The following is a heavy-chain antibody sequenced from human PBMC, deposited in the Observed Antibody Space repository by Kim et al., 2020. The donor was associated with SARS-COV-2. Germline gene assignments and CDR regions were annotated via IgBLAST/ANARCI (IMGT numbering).Heavy chain of an antibody. CDR2: IKQDGSEK. V-gene: IGHV3-7*01. CDR1: GFTFSNYW. CDR3: ARGRGAFDI. D-gene: IGHD3-10*01. Sequence: GGSLRLSCAASGFTFSNYWMSWVRQAPGKGLEWVANIKQDGSEKYYVDSVKGRFTISRDNAKNSLYLQTNSLRAEDTAMYYCARGRGAFDIWGQGTMVTISS. J-gene: IGHJ3*02.